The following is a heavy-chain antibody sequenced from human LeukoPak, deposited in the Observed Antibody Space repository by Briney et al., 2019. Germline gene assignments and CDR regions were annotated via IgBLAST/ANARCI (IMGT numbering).Heavy chain of an antibody. D-gene: IGHD6-13*01. Sequence: ASVKVSCKASGYTFTGYYMHWVRQAPGQGLEWMGWINPNSGGTNYAQKFQGRVTMTRDTSISTAYMELSRLRSDDTAVYYCASIAAAGTPEGFDYWGQGTLVTVSS. V-gene: IGHV1-2*02. CDR2: INPNSGGT. CDR1: GYTFTGYY. J-gene: IGHJ4*02. CDR3: ASIAAAGTPEGFDY.